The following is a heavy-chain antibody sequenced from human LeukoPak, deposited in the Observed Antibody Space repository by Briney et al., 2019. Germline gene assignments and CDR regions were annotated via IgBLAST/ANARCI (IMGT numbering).Heavy chain of an antibody. J-gene: IGHJ5*02. CDR3: ARRVGYSYGLNWFDP. CDR2: IYYSGST. Sequence: SETLSLTCTVSGGSISSSSYYLGWIRQPPGKGLEWIGSIYYSGSTYYNPSLKSRVTISVDTSKNQFSLKLSSVTAADTAVYYCARRVGYSYGLNWFDPWGQGTLVTVSS. V-gene: IGHV4-39*01. CDR1: GGSISSSSYY. D-gene: IGHD5-18*01.